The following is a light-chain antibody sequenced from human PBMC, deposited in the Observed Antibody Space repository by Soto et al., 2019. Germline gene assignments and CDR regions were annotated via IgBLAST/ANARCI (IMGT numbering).Light chain of an antibody. J-gene: IGKJ2*01. CDR1: QSVSIN. CDR2: STS. CDR3: QQRSTWPPGYT. V-gene: IGKV3D-15*01. Sequence: EIVMTQSPATLSVSPGERATLSCRASQSVSINLAWYQQKPGQAPRLLIYSTSTRATGIPARFSGSGSGTEFTLTISSLEPEDFALYFCQQRSTWPPGYTFGQGTKLEIK.